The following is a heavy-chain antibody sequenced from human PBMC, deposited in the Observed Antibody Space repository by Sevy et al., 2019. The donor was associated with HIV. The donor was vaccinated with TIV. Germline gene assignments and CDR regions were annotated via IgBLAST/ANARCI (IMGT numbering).Heavy chain of an antibody. CDR3: VKVMGIALAGGLDY. CDR1: GFTFSSYA. CDR2: ISSNGGST. Sequence: GGSLRLSCSASGFTFSSYAMHWVRQAPGKGLEYVSAISSNGGSTYYADSVKGRFTISRDKSKNTLYLQMSSLRAEDTAVYYCVKVMGIALAGGLDYWGQGTLVTVSS. D-gene: IGHD6-19*01. J-gene: IGHJ4*02. V-gene: IGHV3-64D*06.